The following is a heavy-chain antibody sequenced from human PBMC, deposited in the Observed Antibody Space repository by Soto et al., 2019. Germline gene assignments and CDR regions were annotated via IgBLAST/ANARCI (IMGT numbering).Heavy chain of an antibody. J-gene: IGHJ6*02. CDR1: GGSFSGYY. CDR3: ARRFWVYYYYGMDV. V-gene: IGHV4-34*01. D-gene: IGHD3-10*01. Sequence: PSETLSLTCSVSGGSFSGYYWSWIRQPPGKGLEWIGEINHSGSTNYNPSLKSRVTISVDTSKNQFSLKLSSVTAADTAVYYCARRFWVYYYYGMDVWGQGNTVTGS. CDR2: INHSGST.